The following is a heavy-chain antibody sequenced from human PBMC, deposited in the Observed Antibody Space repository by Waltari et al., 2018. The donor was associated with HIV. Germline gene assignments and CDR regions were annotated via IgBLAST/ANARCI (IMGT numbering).Heavy chain of an antibody. CDR3: AREGSFSSSGSFGDY. D-gene: IGHD1-26*01. V-gene: IGHV3-23*01. Sequence: EVQLLESGGGLVQPGGSLRLSCAASGFIFSSYAMTWVRQAPGKGREGVSSSSGSGSSPYFADSVKGRFTISRDNSKNTLYLQMNSLRAEDTAVYYCAREGSFSSSGSFGDYWGQGTLVTVSS. J-gene: IGHJ4*02. CDR2: SSGSGSSP. CDR1: GFIFSSYA.